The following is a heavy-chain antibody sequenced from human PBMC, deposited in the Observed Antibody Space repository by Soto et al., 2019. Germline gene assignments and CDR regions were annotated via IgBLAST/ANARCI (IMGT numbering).Heavy chain of an antibody. D-gene: IGHD2-2*01. V-gene: IGHV1-18*01. CDR1: GYSFSSYA. CDR2: ISTFNGNT. Sequence: ASVKVSCKTSGYSFSSYAISWVRQAPGQGLEWLGWISTFNGNTNYARKLQGRVTMTTDTSTSTAYMELRSLTSDDTAVYYCARHYAASFFPMALGNWGPVTLVTVSS. CDR3: ARHYAASFFPMALGN. J-gene: IGHJ4*02.